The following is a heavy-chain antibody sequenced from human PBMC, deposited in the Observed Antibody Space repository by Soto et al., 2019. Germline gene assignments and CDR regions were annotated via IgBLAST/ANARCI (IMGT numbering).Heavy chain of an antibody. CDR2: ISAYNGNT. J-gene: IGHJ4*02. V-gene: IGHV1-18*01. CDR3: MRSLAGWLPSTYIDF. D-gene: IGHD5-12*01. CDR1: GYTFSTYG. Sequence: ASVKVSCKASGYTFSTYGISWVRQAPGQGLEWMGWISAYNGNTNFAQNLQGRVTMTTDTSTSTAYMELRSLRSDDTAVYYCMRSLAGWLPSTYIDFWGQGTLVTVSS.